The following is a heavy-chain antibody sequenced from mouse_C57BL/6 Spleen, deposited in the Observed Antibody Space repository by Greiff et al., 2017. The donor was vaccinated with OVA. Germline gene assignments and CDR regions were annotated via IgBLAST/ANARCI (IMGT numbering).Heavy chain of an antibody. CDR2: IYPGSGNT. V-gene: IGHV1-76*01. CDR1: GYTFTDYY. D-gene: IGHD4-1*01. J-gene: IGHJ2*01. Sequence: QVQLKQSGAELVRPGASVKLSCKASGYTFTDYYINWVKQRPGPGLEWIARIYPGSGNTYYNEKFKGKATPTAEKSSSTAYMQLSSLTSEDSAVYFCARTGTGYYFDYWGQGTTLTVSS. CDR3: ARTGTGYYFDY.